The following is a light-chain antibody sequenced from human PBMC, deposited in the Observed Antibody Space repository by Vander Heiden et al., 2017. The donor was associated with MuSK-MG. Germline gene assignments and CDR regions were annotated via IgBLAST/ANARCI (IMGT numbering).Light chain of an antibody. CDR2: GNS. Sequence: QSVLTQPPSVSGAPGQRVNISCTGSSSNIGAGYDVHGYQQLPGTAPKLLIYGNSIRPSGGPDRFSGSKSGTSASLAITGLQAEDEADYYCQSDDSSLSVLVFGGGTKLTVL. CDR3: QSDDSSLSVLV. V-gene: IGLV1-40*01. J-gene: IGLJ2*01. CDR1: SSNIGAGYD.